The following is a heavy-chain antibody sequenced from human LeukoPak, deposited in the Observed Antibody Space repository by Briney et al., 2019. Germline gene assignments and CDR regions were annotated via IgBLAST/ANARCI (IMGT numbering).Heavy chain of an antibody. J-gene: IGHJ3*02. CDR2: INPNSGGT. Sequence: ASVKVSCKASGYTFTGYYMHWVRQAPGQGLEWMGWINPNSGGTNYAQKFQGRVTMTRDTSISTAYMGLSRLRSDDTAVYYCARGSSSWYDAGKDAFDIWGQGTMVTVSS. V-gene: IGHV1-2*02. D-gene: IGHD6-13*01. CDR3: ARGSSSWYDAGKDAFDI. CDR1: GYTFTGYY.